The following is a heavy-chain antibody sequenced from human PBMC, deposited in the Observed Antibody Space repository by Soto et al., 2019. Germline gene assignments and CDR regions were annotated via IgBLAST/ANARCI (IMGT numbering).Heavy chain of an antibody. D-gene: IGHD3-22*01. CDR2: IFPSDSDT. Sequence: GESLKISCRTSGYRFTSYWIAWVRQMPGKGLEWMGIIFPSDSDTRYSPSFQGQVTISADRSTSTVFLQWASLKASDTAVYFCAIKDKSGYFNWFDPWGQRTLVTVSS. CDR3: AIKDKSGYFNWFDP. CDR1: GYRFTSYW. V-gene: IGHV5-51*01. J-gene: IGHJ5*02.